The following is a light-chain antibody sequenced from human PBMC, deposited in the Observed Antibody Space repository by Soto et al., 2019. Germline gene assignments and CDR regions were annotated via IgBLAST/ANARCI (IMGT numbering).Light chain of an antibody. J-gene: IGKJ5*01. CDR2: GAS. CDR3: QQYGGSPIT. Sequence: EIVLTQSQDTLSLSPVGRATLSCRASQSVTTRLAWYQQKPGQPPRLLISGASVRASGVPVRISGSGSGTDFTLTISSLEPEDLALYYCQQYGGSPITFGLGTRLEVK. V-gene: IGKV3-20*01. CDR1: QSVTTR.